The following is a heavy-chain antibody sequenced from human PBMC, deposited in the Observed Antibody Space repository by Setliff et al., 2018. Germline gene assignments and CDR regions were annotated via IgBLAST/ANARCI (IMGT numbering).Heavy chain of an antibody. Sequence: PSETLSLTWTVSGGSISSGSNYWSWIRQPAGRGLEWIGHIDPSGNTNYHPSLKSRVTISGDTSKNQFSLKLTSVTAADTAVYFCARSLGSGSYYNSRPFYSDYWGQGTLVTVSS. J-gene: IGHJ4*02. D-gene: IGHD3-10*01. CDR2: IDPSGNT. V-gene: IGHV4-61*09. CDR3: ARSLGSGSYYNSRPFYSDY. CDR1: GGSISSGSNY.